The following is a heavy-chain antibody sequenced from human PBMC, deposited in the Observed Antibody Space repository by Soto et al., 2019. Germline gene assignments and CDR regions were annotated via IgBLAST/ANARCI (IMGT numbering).Heavy chain of an antibody. D-gene: IGHD1-1*01. J-gene: IGHJ4*02. Sequence: EVQLVESGGGLVQPGGSLRLSCAASGFTFSSYSMNWVRQAPGKGLEWVSYISSSSSTIYYADSVKGRFTISRDNAENSLYLQMNSLRDEDTAVYYCARDSELERRVPFDYWGQGTLVTVSS. CDR2: ISSSSSTI. CDR3: ARDSELERRVPFDY. V-gene: IGHV3-48*02. CDR1: GFTFSSYS.